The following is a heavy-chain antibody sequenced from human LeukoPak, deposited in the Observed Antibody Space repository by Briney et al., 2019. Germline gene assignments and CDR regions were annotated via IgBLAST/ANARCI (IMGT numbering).Heavy chain of an antibody. D-gene: IGHD3-10*01. CDR2: IYYSGSS. CDR3: ANNYGD. V-gene: IGHV4-59*01. CDR1: GGSISSYY. Sequence: SETLSLTCTVSGGSISSYYWSWIRQPPGKGLEWIGYIYYSGSSNYNPSLKSRVTISVDTSKNQSSLKLSSVTAADTAAYYCANNYGDWGQGTLVTVSS. J-gene: IGHJ4*02.